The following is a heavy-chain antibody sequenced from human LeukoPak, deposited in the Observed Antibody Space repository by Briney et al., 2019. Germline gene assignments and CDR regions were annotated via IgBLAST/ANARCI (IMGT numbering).Heavy chain of an antibody. V-gene: IGHV3-21*05. CDR1: GFTFSNYS. Sequence: GGSLRLSCAASGFTFSNYSMNWVRQAPGKGLEWVSYISGSSSIIYYADSVKGRFTISRDNAKNSLYLQMNSLRVEDTAVYYCARIAVTYSFDYWGQGSLVTVSS. J-gene: IGHJ4*02. D-gene: IGHD4-17*01. CDR3: ARIAVTYSFDY. CDR2: ISGSSSII.